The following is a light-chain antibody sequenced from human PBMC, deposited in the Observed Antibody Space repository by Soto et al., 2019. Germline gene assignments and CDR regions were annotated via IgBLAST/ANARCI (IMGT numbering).Light chain of an antibody. CDR3: MQGPYWSRLT. Sequence: DVVMTQSPLSLPVTLGQPASISCRSSQSLVYSDGNTYLNWFHQRPGQSPRRLIYKVSNRDSGVPDRFSGSGSGTDFTLQISRVEAEDVGVYYCMQGPYWSRLTFGGGTKVEIK. CDR2: KVS. J-gene: IGKJ4*01. V-gene: IGKV2-30*01. CDR1: QSLVYSDGNTY.